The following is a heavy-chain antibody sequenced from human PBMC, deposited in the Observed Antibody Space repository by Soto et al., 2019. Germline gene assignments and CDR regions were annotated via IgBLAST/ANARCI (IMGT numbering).Heavy chain of an antibody. J-gene: IGHJ4*02. CDR1: GFTFSSYA. CDR3: AFNSGSGSYYFDY. Sequence: EVQLLESGGGLVQPGGSLRLSCAASGFTFSSYARWWVRQAPGKGLEGVSAISGGGETTYYADSVKGRFTISRDNSKNTLYLQMNSLRAEDTAVYYCAFNSGSGSYYFDYWGQGTLVTVSS. CDR2: ISGGGETT. D-gene: IGHD3-10*01. V-gene: IGHV3-23*01.